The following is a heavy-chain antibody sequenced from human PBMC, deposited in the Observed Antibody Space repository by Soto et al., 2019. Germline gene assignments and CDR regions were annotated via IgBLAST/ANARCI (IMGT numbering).Heavy chain of an antibody. D-gene: IGHD6-19*01. CDR3: ARGRALDGTSPPFNH. CDR2: INANSGDT. CDR1: GYTFSGHY. Sequence: ASVKVSCKASGYTFSGHYMHWIQQAPGQGPEWLGWINANSGDTDRAPKFQDRLTMTRDTSISTAYMELSRLRSDDTAVYYCARGRALDGTSPPFNHWGQGTLVTVSS. J-gene: IGHJ4*02. V-gene: IGHV1-2*02.